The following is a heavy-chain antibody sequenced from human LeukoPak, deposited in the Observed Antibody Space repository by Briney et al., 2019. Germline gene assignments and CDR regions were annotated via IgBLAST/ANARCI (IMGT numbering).Heavy chain of an antibody. D-gene: IGHD3-16*01. V-gene: IGHV4-34*01. J-gene: IGHJ4*02. CDR1: DESFSGYLSDSY. CDR2: IDSNGNT. CDR3: ARRGGGNYPYYFDY. Sequence: SETLSLTCAIYDESFSGYLSDSYWSWVRRAPGKGLDRIGEIDSNGNTNYSPSLKSRVTISIQTSKSQFSLKLNSVTDADTAVYYCARRGGGNYPYYFDYWGRGTPVTVSS.